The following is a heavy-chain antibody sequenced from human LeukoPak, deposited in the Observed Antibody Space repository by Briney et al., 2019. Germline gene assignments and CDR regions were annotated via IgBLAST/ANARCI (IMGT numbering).Heavy chain of an antibody. CDR2: ISSSSSHI. CDR3: ARRYCSSTSCYAFDI. CDR1: GFTFSSYS. Sequence: GGSLRLSCAASGFTFSSYSMNWVRQAPGKGLEWVSDISSSSSHIIYIDSVKGRFTISRDNAKTSLYLQMNSLRAEDTAVYYCARRYCSSTSCYAFDIWGQGTMVTVPS. D-gene: IGHD2-2*01. V-gene: IGHV3-21*01. J-gene: IGHJ3*02.